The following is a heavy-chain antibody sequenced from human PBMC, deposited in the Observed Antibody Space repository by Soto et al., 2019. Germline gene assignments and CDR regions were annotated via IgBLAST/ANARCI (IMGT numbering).Heavy chain of an antibody. CDR1: GFTFDDYA. Sequence: EVQLVESGGGLVQPGRSLRLSCAASGFTFDDYAMHWVRQAPGKGLEWVSGISWNSGSIGYADSVKGRFTISRDNAKNSLYLQMNSLRAEDTALYYCAKEFHSWNYFDYWGQGTLVTVSS. V-gene: IGHV3-9*01. CDR3: AKEFHSWNYFDY. J-gene: IGHJ4*02. D-gene: IGHD1-20*01. CDR2: ISWNSGSI.